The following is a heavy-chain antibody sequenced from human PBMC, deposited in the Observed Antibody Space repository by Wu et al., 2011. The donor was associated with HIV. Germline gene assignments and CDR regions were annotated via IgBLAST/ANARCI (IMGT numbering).Heavy chain of an antibody. CDR2: INPNSGGT. D-gene: IGHD2-2*01. J-gene: IGHJ6*03. CDR3: ARAAVVVPAAISEYSYYYMDV. CDR1: GYTFTSDY. V-gene: IGHV1-2*02. Sequence: KVSCKASGYTFTSDYMHWVRQAPGQGVEWMGWINPNSGGTNYAQKFQGRVTMTRDTSISTAYMELSRLRSDDTAVYYCARAAVVVPAAISEYSYYYMDVWGKGTTVTVSS.